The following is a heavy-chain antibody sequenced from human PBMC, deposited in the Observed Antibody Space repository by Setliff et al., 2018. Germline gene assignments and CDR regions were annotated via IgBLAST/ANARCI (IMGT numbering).Heavy chain of an antibody. CDR3: ARRWDFGYFDY. J-gene: IGHJ4*02. D-gene: IGHD1-26*01. CDR2: IIPIFGTA. Sequence: GASVKVSCKASGYTFTSYYMHWVRQAPGQGLEWMGGIIPIFGTANYAQKFQGRVTITTDESTSTAYMELSSLRSEDTAVYYCARRWDFGYFDYWGQGTLVTVSS. CDR1: GYTFTSYY. V-gene: IGHV1-69*05.